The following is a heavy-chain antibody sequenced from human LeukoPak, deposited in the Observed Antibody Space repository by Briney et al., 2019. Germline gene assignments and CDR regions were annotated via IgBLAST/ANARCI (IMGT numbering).Heavy chain of an antibody. Sequence: PGRSLRLSCAASGFTFSSYGMHWVRQAPGKGLEWVSRINTDGSSTGYADSVKGRFTISRDNAKNTLYLQMNSLRAEDTAVYYCAFGPAGRPDSSSWYSADYWGQGTLVTVSS. D-gene: IGHD6-13*01. J-gene: IGHJ4*02. V-gene: IGHV3-74*01. CDR1: GFTFSSYG. CDR3: AFGPAGRPDSSSWYSADY. CDR2: INTDGSST.